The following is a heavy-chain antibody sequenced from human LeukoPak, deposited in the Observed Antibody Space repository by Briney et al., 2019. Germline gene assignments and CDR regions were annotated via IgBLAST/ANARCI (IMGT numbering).Heavy chain of an antibody. CDR3: ARGYYGDDY. Sequence: SETLSLTCAVYGGSFSGYYWSWTRQPPGKGLEWIGEINHSGSTNYNPSLKSRVTISVDTSKNQFSLKLSSVTAADTAVYYCARGYYGDDYWGQGTLVTVSS. J-gene: IGHJ4*02. V-gene: IGHV4-34*01. CDR2: INHSGST. D-gene: IGHD4-17*01. CDR1: GGSFSGYY.